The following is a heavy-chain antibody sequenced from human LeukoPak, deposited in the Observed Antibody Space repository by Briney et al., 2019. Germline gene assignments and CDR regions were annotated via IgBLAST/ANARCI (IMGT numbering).Heavy chain of an antibody. Sequence: ASVKVSCKVSGYTLTELSMHWVRQAPGKGLEWMGGFDPEDGETIYAQKFQGRVTMTEDTSTDTAYMELSSLRSEDTAVYYCARGNTYYDFWSGYYFRNSLNNWFDPWGQGTLVTVSS. J-gene: IGHJ5*02. CDR1: GYTLTELS. V-gene: IGHV1-24*01. CDR3: ARGNTYYDFWSGYYFRNSLNNWFDP. D-gene: IGHD3-3*01. CDR2: FDPEDGET.